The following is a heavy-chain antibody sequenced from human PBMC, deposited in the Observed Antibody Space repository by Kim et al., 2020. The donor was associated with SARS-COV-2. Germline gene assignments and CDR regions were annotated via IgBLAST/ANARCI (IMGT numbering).Heavy chain of an antibody. CDR3: ARDNRPLLLWFGEPRSWFDP. Sequence: SETLSLTCTVSGGSISSGSYYWSWIRQPAGKGLEWIRRIYTSGSTNYNPSLKSRVTISVDTSKNQFSLKLSSVTAADTAVYYCARDNRPLLLWFGEPRSWFDPWGQGTLVTVSS. J-gene: IGHJ5*02. CDR2: IYTSGST. CDR1: GGSISSGSYY. D-gene: IGHD3-10*01. V-gene: IGHV4-61*02.